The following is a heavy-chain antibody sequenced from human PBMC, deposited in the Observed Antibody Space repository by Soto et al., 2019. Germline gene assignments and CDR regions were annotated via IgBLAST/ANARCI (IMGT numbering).Heavy chain of an antibody. D-gene: IGHD6-13*01. CDR2: INPSGGST. CDR3: ARVVSAAAGAEYFQH. CDR1: GYTFTSCY. J-gene: IGHJ1*01. Sequence: ASVKVSCKASGYTFTSCYMRWVRQAPGQGLEWMGIINPSGGSTSYAQKFQGRVTMTRDTSTSTVYMELSSLRSEDTAVYYCARVVSAAAGAEYFQHWGQGTLVTVSS. V-gene: IGHV1-46*01.